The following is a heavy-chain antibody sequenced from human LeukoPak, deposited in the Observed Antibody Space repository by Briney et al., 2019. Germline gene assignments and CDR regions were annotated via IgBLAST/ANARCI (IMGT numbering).Heavy chain of an antibody. Sequence: GASVKVSCKASGSTFIRHWMHWVRLAPGQGLEWVGLINPTGTATLYAQKFQGRITLTRDMSTSTDYMELRSLKSEDTAVYYCAKAGSYGYGGSDYWGQGTLVTVSS. CDR1: GSTFIRHW. CDR3: AKAGSYGYGGSDY. J-gene: IGHJ4*02. V-gene: IGHV1-46*01. CDR2: INPTGTAT. D-gene: IGHD5-18*01.